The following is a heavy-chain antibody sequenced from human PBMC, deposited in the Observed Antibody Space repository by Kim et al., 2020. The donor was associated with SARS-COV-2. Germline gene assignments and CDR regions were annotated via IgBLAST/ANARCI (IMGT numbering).Heavy chain of an antibody. J-gene: IGHJ4*02. CDR3: ARKGIAAAGDDY. Sequence: SETLSLTCTVSGGSISSSSYYWGWIRQPPGKGLEWIGSIYYSGSTYYNPSLKSRVTISVDTSKNQFSLKLSSVTAADTAVYYCARKGIAAAGDDYWGQGTLVTVSS. V-gene: IGHV4-39*01. D-gene: IGHD6-13*01. CDR1: GGSISSSSYY. CDR2: IYYSGST.